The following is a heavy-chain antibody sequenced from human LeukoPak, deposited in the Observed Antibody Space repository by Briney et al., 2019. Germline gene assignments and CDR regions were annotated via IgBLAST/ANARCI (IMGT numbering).Heavy chain of an antibody. CDR3: ARVTGYMIEDYFDY. Sequence: PSETLSLTCTVSGGSISSYYWSWIRQPPGKGLEWIEYIYYSGSTNYKPSLKSRVTISVETSKNQFSLKLRSVTAADTAVYYCARVTGYMIEDYFDYWGQGTLVTVSS. V-gene: IGHV4-59*01. J-gene: IGHJ4*02. CDR2: IYYSGST. CDR1: GGSISSYY. D-gene: IGHD3-22*01.